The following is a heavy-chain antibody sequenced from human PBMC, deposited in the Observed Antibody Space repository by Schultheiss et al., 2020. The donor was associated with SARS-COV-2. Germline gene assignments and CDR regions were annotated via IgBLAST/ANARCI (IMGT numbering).Heavy chain of an antibody. CDR2: ISSDGSYK. D-gene: IGHD4-17*01. Sequence: GGSLRLSCAASGFTFRTYAMHWVRQAPGKGLEWVAVISSDGSYKYYADSVKGRFTISRDNAKNSLYLQMNSLRAEDTAVYYCARDLYSRTRGTVTTGGLDNWGQGTPVTVSS. CDR1: GFTFRTYA. CDR3: ARDLYSRTRGTVTTGGLDN. J-gene: IGHJ4*02. V-gene: IGHV3-30*07.